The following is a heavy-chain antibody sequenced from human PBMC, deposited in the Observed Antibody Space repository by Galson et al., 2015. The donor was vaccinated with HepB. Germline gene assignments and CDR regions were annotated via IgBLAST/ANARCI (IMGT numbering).Heavy chain of an antibody. Sequence: LRLSCAASGFTFSSYSMNWVRQAPGKGLEWVSFISSGSSTIYYADSVEGRFTISRDNAKNSLYLQMNSLRAGDTAVYYCARVRGGYYMDVWGKGTTVTVSS. CDR1: GFTFSSYS. CDR3: ARVRGGYYMDV. J-gene: IGHJ6*03. CDR2: ISSGSSTI. D-gene: IGHD3-10*01. V-gene: IGHV3-48*01.